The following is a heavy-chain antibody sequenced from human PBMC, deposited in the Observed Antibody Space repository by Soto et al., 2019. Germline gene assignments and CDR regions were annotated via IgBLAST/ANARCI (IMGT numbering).Heavy chain of an antibody. CDR2: VYDSGNT. CDR3: ARWDGGDSFFDY. D-gene: IGHD3-16*01. CDR1: GGSISTYY. J-gene: IGHJ4*02. V-gene: IGHV4-59*01. Sequence: QVQLQESGPGLVKPSETLSLTCTVSGGSISTYYWSWIRQPPGKGLEWIGYVYDSGNTNYNPSLRSRVTISLDTSRNQFSLKLSSVTAAETAVYYCARWDGGDSFFDYWGLGTLVTVSS.